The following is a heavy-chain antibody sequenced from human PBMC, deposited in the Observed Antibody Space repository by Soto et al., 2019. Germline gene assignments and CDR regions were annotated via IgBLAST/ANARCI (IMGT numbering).Heavy chain of an antibody. V-gene: IGHV3-49*03. CDR2: IRSKAYGGTT. D-gene: IGHD2-15*01. Sequence: GVSLRLSCTASGFTFGDYAMSWFRQAPGKGLEWVGFIRSKAYGGTTEYAASVKGRFTISKDDSKSIAYLQMNSLKTEDTAVYYCTSEQETRYCSGGSCYPEGFDPWGQGTLVTVSS. CDR1: GFTFGDYA. CDR3: TSEQETRYCSGGSCYPEGFDP. J-gene: IGHJ5*02.